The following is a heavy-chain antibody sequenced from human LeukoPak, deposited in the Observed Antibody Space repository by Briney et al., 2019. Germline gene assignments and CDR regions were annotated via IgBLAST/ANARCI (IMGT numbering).Heavy chain of an antibody. CDR2: IYYSGST. V-gene: IGHV4-39*07. Sequence: PSETLSLTCTVSGGSISSSSYYWGWIRQPPGKGLEWIGSIYYSGSTYYNPSLKSRVTISVDTSKNQFSLKLSSVTAADTAVYYCARTTVTPPDYYYYGMDVWGQGTTVTVSS. CDR1: GGSISSSSYY. D-gene: IGHD4-17*01. J-gene: IGHJ6*02. CDR3: ARTTVTPPDYYYYGMDV.